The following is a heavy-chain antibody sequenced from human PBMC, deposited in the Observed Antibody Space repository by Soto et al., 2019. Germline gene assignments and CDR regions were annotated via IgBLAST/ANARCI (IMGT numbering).Heavy chain of an antibody. D-gene: IGHD3-9*01. J-gene: IGHJ4*02. CDR1: GGSISSHY. CDR2: MYYFGSTNY. Sequence: SETLSLTCTVSGGSISSHYWSWIRQPPGKGLEWIGYMYYFGSTNYNYNPSLKSRVTISVDTSKNQFSLKLSSVTAADTAVYYCARHSPDSDWLSQFDYWGQGTQVTVSS. CDR3: ARHSPDSDWLSQFDY. V-gene: IGHV4-59*08.